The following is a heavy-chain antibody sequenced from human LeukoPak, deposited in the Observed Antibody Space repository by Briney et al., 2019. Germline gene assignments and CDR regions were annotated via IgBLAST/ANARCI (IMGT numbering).Heavy chain of an antibody. V-gene: IGHV4-39*07. Sequence: SETLSLTCTVSGDSISSSSYYWGWIRQPPGKGLEWIGTIYYSGSTYDNPSLKSRVTISVDTSKNQFSLKLGSVTAADTAVYYCATVPVVVVAATDNWGQGTLVTVSS. J-gene: IGHJ4*02. CDR1: GDSISSSSYY. CDR2: IYYSGST. D-gene: IGHD2-15*01. CDR3: ATVPVVVVAATDN.